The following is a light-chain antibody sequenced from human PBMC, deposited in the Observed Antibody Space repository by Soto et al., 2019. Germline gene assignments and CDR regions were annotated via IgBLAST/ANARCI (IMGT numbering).Light chain of an antibody. Sequence: EIVLTQSPGTLSLSPGERAALSCRASQSVSSSFLAWYQQKPGQAPRLLIYGASSTTTGIPDRFTGSGSGTDFTLTISRLEPEDFAVYYCQHYGRSTYTFGQGTKLQIK. J-gene: IGKJ2*01. CDR3: QHYGRSTYT. CDR1: QSVSSSF. CDR2: GAS. V-gene: IGKV3-20*01.